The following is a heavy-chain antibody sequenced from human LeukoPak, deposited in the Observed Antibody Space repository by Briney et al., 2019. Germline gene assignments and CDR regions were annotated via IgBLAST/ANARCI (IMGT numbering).Heavy chain of an antibody. CDR3: VRGYYDGNSDFDY. Sequence: GGSLRLSCAAPGFIFRNYGMHRVRQAPGKGLKWVAAIWYDGTNENYVDSVKGRFTISRDNSKNTLYLEMDNLRVEDTAVYYCVRGYYDGNSDFDYWGQGTLVTVSS. CDR1: GFIFRNYG. D-gene: IGHD3-3*01. V-gene: IGHV3-33*01. CDR2: IWYDGTNE. J-gene: IGHJ4*02.